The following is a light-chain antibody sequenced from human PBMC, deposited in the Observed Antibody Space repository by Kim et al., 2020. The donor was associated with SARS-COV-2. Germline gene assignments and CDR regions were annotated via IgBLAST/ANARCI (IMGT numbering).Light chain of an antibody. CDR3: CSYVGSSTSYVV. Sequence: SITISCTGTSSDVGSYNLVSWYQQHPGKAPKLMIYEGSKRPSGVSNRFSGSKSGNTASLTISGLQAEDEADYYCCSYVGSSTSYVVFGGGTQLTVL. J-gene: IGLJ2*01. CDR1: SSDVGSYNL. CDR2: EGS. V-gene: IGLV2-23*01.